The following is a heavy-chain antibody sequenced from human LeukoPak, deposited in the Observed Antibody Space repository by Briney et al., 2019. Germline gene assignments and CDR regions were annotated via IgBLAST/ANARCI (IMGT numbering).Heavy chain of an antibody. CDR2: ISYDGSNK. CDR3: ARGGEDYYDSSGHDY. V-gene: IGHV3-30-3*01. CDR1: GFTFSSYA. Sequence: PGGSLRLSCAASGFTFSSYAMHWVRQAPGKGLEWVAVISYDGSNKYYADSVKGRFTISRDNSKNTLYLQMNSLRAEDTAVYYCARGGEDYYDSSGHDYWGQGTLVTVSS. D-gene: IGHD3-22*01. J-gene: IGHJ4*02.